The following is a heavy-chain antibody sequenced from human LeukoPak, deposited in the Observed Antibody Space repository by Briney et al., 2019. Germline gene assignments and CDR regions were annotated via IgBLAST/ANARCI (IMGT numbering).Heavy chain of an antibody. CDR2: INHSGST. CDR1: GGSFRGYY. J-gene: IGHJ4*02. D-gene: IGHD2-2*02. V-gene: IGHV4-34*01. Sequence: SETLSLTCAVYGGSFRGYYWSWIRQPPGKGLEWIGEINHSGSTNYNPSLKSRVTISIDTSKNQFSLKLSSVTAADTAEYYCARGPYDWWGYCSSTSCYTRGYFDYWGQGTLVTVSS. CDR3: ARGPYDWWGYCSSTSCYTRGYFDY.